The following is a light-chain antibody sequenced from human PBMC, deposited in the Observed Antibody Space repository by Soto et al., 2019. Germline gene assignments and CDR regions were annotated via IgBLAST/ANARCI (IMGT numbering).Light chain of an antibody. CDR3: CSYILTNSHWV. CDR1: SGDIGSSDL. CDR2: EGT. Sequence: QSALTQTASVSGSPGQSITISCSGTSGDIGSSDLVSWYQQHPGKAPKFIIYEGTKRPSGVSNRFSGSKSGNTASLTISGLQAEDEANYYCCSYILTNSHWVFGGGTKLTVL. J-gene: IGLJ3*02. V-gene: IGLV2-23*01.